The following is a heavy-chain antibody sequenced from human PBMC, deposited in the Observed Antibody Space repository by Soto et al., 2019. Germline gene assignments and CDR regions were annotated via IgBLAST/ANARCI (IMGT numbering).Heavy chain of an antibody. D-gene: IGHD3-10*01. CDR1: GFTFSSYG. Sequence: QVQLVESGGGVVQPGRSLRLSCAASGFTFSSYGMHWVRQAPGKGLEWVAVISYDGSNKYYADSVKGRFTISRDNSKNTLYLQMNSLRAEDTAVYYCAKGAPGVADYWGQGTLVTVSS. J-gene: IGHJ4*02. CDR2: ISYDGSNK. V-gene: IGHV3-30*18. CDR3: AKGAPGVADY.